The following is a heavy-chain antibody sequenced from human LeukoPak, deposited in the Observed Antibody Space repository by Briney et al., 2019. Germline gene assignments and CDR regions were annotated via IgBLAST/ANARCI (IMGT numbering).Heavy chain of an antibody. J-gene: IGHJ4*02. Sequence: GGSLRLSCAASGFSFNTYEMTWVRQAPGMGLEWLSYISNSDGTIKYADSVKGRFTISRDSAENALYLQMNNLGVDDTAVYFCAGGPQYTGSFPYWGQGTLVAVSS. CDR2: ISNSDGTI. D-gene: IGHD1-26*01. CDR3: AGGPQYTGSFPY. V-gene: IGHV3-48*03. CDR1: GFSFNTYE.